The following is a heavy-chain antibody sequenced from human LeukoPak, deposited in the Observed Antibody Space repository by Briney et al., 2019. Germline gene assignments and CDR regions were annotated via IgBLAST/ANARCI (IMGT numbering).Heavy chain of an antibody. CDR3: AKDYYASGSYLIGYGLDV. CDR2: ITRNQDFI. D-gene: IGHD3-10*01. Sequence: GRSLRLSCAASGFSFDDYAMHWVRQAPGEGLEWVSGITRNQDFIVYADSVKGRFTISRDNAKNSLYLQMNSLRAEDTALYYCAKDYYASGSYLIGYGLDVWGQGTTVTVSS. CDR1: GFSFDDYA. J-gene: IGHJ6*02. V-gene: IGHV3-9*01.